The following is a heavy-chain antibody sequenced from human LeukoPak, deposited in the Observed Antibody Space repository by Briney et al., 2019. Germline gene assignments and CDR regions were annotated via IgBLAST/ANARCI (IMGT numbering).Heavy chain of an antibody. J-gene: IGHJ4*02. Sequence: GGSLRFSCAASGLTFRNYGMHWVRQAPGKGLEWVAVIWYDGSNKYYADSVKGRFTTSRDNSKDTLYLQMNSLRAEDTAVYYCATDRNSGKYYDYWGQGTLVTVSS. CDR2: IWYDGSNK. CDR3: ATDRNSGKYYDY. CDR1: GLTFRNYG. V-gene: IGHV3-33*01. D-gene: IGHD1-26*01.